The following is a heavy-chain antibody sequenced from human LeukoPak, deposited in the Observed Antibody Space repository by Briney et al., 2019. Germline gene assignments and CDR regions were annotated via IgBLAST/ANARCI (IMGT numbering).Heavy chain of an antibody. CDR1: GFTFSSYA. CDR2: ISGSGGST. CDR3: AKAPAMATIIHDFDY. V-gene: IGHV3-23*01. D-gene: IGHD5-12*01. J-gene: IGHJ4*02. Sequence: GGSLRLSCAASGFTFSSYAMSWVRQAPGKGLEWVSAISGSGGSTYYADSVKGRFTISRDNSKNTLYLQMNSLRAEDTAVYYCAKAPAMATIIHDFDYWGQGTLVTVSS.